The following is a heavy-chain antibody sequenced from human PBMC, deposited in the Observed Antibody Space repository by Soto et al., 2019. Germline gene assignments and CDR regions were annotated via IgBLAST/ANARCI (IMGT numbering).Heavy chain of an antibody. V-gene: IGHV4-4*02. CDR3: ARGVIPGYGSGKGYYYMDV. CDR2: IYHSGST. Sequence: QVQLQESGPGLVKPSGTLSLTCAVSSGSISSSNWWSWVRQPPGKGLEWIGEIYHSGSTNYNPSLKSRVTISVDKSKNQFSLQLSSVTAADTAVYYCARGVIPGYGSGKGYYYMDVWGKGTTVTVSS. D-gene: IGHD3-10*01. J-gene: IGHJ6*03. CDR1: SGSISSSNW.